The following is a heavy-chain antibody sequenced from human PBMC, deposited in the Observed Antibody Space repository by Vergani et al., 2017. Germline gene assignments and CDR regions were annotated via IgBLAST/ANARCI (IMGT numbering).Heavy chain of an antibody. CDR2: INSDGSST. J-gene: IGHJ6*03. CDR1: GFTFSSYW. Sequence: EVQLVESGGGLVQPGGSLRLSCAASGFTFSSYWMHWVRQAPGKGLVWVSRINSDGSSTSYADSVKGRFTISRDNAKNTLYLQMNSLRAEDTAVYYCARSPYSYGPPSGYYYMDVWGKGTTVTVSS. V-gene: IGHV3-74*01. CDR3: ARSPYSYGPPSGYYYMDV. D-gene: IGHD5-18*01.